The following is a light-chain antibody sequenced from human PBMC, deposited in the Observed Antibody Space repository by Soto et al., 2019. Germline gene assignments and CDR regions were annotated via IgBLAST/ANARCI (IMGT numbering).Light chain of an antibody. CDR1: SSNIGINT. Sequence: QSVLTQPPSASGTPGQRVTISCSGSSSNIGINTVNWYQQLPGTAPKLLIYNSDQRPSGVPDRLSGSKSGTSASLAISGLQSEDEADYYCGAWDDTLNGYVFGTGTKVTVL. CDR3: GAWDDTLNGYV. J-gene: IGLJ1*01. V-gene: IGLV1-44*01. CDR2: NSD.